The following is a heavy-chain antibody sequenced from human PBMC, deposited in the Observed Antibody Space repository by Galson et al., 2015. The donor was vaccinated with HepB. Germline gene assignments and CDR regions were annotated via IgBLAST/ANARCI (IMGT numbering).Heavy chain of an antibody. CDR2: IIPIFGTA. CDR1: GGTFSSYA. D-gene: IGHD2-8*01. CDR3: ARDVLMVYATYNWFDP. V-gene: IGHV1-69*13. Sequence: SVKVSCKASGGTFSSYAISWVRQAPGQGLEWMGGIIPIFGTANYAQKFQGRVTITADESTSTAYMELSSLRSEDTAVYYCARDVLMVYATYNWFDPWGQGTLVTVSS. J-gene: IGHJ5*02.